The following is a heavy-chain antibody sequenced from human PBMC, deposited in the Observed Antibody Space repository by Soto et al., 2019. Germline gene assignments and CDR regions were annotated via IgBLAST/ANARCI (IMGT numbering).Heavy chain of an antibody. Sequence: LRLSCAASGFTFDDYAMHWVRQAPGKGLEWVSGISWNSGSIGYADSVKGRFTISRDNAKNSLYLQMNSLRAEDTALYYCAKSIWFGELLSVTGYFDYWGQGTLVTVSS. D-gene: IGHD3-10*01. CDR3: AKSIWFGELLSVTGYFDY. CDR2: ISWNSGSI. V-gene: IGHV3-9*01. J-gene: IGHJ4*02. CDR1: GFTFDDYA.